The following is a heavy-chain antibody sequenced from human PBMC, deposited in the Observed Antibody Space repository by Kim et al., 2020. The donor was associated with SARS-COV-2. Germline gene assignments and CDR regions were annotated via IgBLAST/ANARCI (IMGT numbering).Heavy chain of an antibody. CDR2: INHSGST. J-gene: IGHJ5*02. CDR1: GGSFSGYY. Sequence: SETLSLTCAVYGGSFSGYYWSWIRQPPGKGLEWIGEINHSGSTNYNPSLKSRVTISVDTSKNQFSLKLSSVTAADTAVYYCARADKDIVVVPAANMNWFDPWGQGTLVTVSS. CDR3: ARADKDIVVVPAANMNWFDP. V-gene: IGHV4-34*01. D-gene: IGHD2-2*01.